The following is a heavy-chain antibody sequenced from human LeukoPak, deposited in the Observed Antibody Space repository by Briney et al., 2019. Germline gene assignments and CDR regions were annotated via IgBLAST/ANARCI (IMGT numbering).Heavy chain of an antibody. CDR2: ISYDGTTK. Sequence: PGGSLRLSCAASGFTFSSYTIHWVRQAPGKGLEWVAVISYDGTTKFYADSVKGRFTISRDNSKNTLYLQMNRLRAEDTAVYYCARRDGGSCLDYWGQGTLVTVSS. V-gene: IGHV3-30-3*01. CDR1: GFTFSSYT. D-gene: IGHD2-15*01. CDR3: ARRDGGSCLDY. J-gene: IGHJ4*02.